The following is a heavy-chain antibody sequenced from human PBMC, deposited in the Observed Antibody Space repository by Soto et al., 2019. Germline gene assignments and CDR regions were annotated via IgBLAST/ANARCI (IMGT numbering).Heavy chain of an antibody. Sequence: TGGSLRLSCAASGFTFSSYGMHWVRQAPGKGLEWVAVISYDGSNKYYADSVKGRFTISRDNSKDTLYLQMNSLRAEDTAVYYCARVFEGESMATTRDYWGQGTLVTVSS. V-gene: IGHV3-30*03. CDR2: ISYDGSNK. J-gene: IGHJ4*02. CDR1: GFTFSSYG. CDR3: ARVFEGESMATTRDY. D-gene: IGHD5-12*01.